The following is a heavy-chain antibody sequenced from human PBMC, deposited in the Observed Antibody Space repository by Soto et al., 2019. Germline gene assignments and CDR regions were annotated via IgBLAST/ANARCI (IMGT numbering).Heavy chain of an antibody. CDR3: AREGPQGDCEIEP. J-gene: IGHJ1*01. V-gene: IGHV4-30-2*01. CDR2: MYHSGSP. CDR1: GGLISVGGYF. D-gene: IGHD2-21*01. Sequence: SETLSLTCAVSGGLISVGGYFLTWIRQPPGKGLEWIGYMYHSGSPLYNPSLKSRATISIELSKNQFSLNLASVTAADTAVYYCAREGPQGDCEIEPWGQGTLVTVSS.